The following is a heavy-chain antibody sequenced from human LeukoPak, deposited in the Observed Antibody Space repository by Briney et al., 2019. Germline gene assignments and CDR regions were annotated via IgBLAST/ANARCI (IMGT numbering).Heavy chain of an antibody. CDR2: IIPIFGTA. CDR1: GGTFSSYA. CDR3: AGSPRQNYYYYIDV. D-gene: IGHD2-15*01. J-gene: IGHJ6*03. V-gene: IGHV1-69*06. Sequence: ASVKVSCKASGGTFSSYAISWVRQAPGQWLEWTGGIIPIFGTANYAQKFQGRVTITADKSTSTAYMELSSLISEDTAVYYCAGSPRQNYYYYIDVWGKGTTVTVSS.